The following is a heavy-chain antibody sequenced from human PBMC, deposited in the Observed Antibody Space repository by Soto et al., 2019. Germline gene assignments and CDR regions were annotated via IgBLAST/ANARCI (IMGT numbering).Heavy chain of an antibody. D-gene: IGHD3-10*01. CDR2: VHHSWGS. CDR1: GGSISSYY. CDR3: ARQGFGPLHGLVDV. V-gene: IGHV4-59*08. J-gene: IGHJ6*02. Sequence: QVQLQESGPGLVKPSETLSLSCTVSGGSISSYYWSWFRQSPGKRMEWIGYVHHSWGSSYNPSLQSRVAISLDTSNSQFSLTVTSVTATDAAVYYCARQGFGPLHGLVDVWGQGTTVTVSS.